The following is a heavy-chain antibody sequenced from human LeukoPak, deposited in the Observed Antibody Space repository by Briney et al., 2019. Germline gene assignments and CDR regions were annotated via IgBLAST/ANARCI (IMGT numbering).Heavy chain of an antibody. CDR2: INPNSGGT. J-gene: IGHJ3*02. CDR3: ARVLGYCSSTSCSYAFDI. Sequence: ASVKVSCKASGYTFTGYYMHWVRQAPGQGLEWMGWINPNSGGTNYAQKFQGRVTMTRDTSISTAYRELSRLRSDDTAVYYCARVLGYCSSTSCSYAFDIWGQGTMVTVSS. CDR1: GYTFTGYY. D-gene: IGHD2-2*01. V-gene: IGHV1-2*02.